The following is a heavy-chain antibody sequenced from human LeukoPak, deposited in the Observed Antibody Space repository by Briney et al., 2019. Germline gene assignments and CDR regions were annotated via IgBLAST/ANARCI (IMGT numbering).Heavy chain of an antibody. CDR1: GGSISSSSYY. V-gene: IGHV4-61*02. CDR2: IYTSGST. D-gene: IGHD3-22*01. J-gene: IGHJ4*02. Sequence: SETLSLTCTVSGGSISSSSYYWSWIRQPAGKGLEWIGRIYTSGSTNYNPSLKSRVTMSVDTSKNQFSLKLSSVTAADTAVYYCARDYYDSSGYYSPFDYWGQGTLVTVSS. CDR3: ARDYYDSSGYYSPFDY.